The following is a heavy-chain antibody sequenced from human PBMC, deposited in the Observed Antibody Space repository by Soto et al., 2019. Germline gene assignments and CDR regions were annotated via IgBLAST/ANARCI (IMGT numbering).Heavy chain of an antibody. Sequence: TSETLSLTCTVSGGSITGSNYYWGWIRQPPGKGLEWIGSIYYSGYTYYNPSLKSRVTISVDTSKNQFSLRLGPVTAADTAVYYCARHDLTVTHVFDYWGQGTLVTVSS. CDR2: IYYSGYT. D-gene: IGHD4-4*01. J-gene: IGHJ4*02. CDR3: ARHDLTVTHVFDY. CDR1: GGSITGSNYY. V-gene: IGHV4-39*01.